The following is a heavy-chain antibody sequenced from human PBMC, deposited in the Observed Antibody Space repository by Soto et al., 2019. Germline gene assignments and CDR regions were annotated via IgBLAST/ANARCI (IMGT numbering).Heavy chain of an antibody. J-gene: IGHJ4*02. Sequence: QVQLQESGPGLVKPSQTLSLTCTVSGDSINSGDFYWSWIRQSPEKGLEWIGNLYYTGNTYYNPSLKSRLTISVDSSKKQFSLMVTSVTAADTAVYYCARYRYSDRLREYFFDYWGQGTPVTVSS. CDR1: GDSINSGDFY. CDR2: LYYTGNT. CDR3: ARYRYSDRLREYFFDY. V-gene: IGHV4-30-4*01. D-gene: IGHD3-22*01.